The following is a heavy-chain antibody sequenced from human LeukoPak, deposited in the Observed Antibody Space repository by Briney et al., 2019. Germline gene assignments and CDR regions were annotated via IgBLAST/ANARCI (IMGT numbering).Heavy chain of an antibody. CDR3: ARVYGDYVSPPDY. V-gene: IGHV4-59*12. J-gene: IGHJ4*02. D-gene: IGHD4-17*01. Sequence: PSETLSLTCTVSGDSMSDYFWTWIRQPPGKGLEWIGYAADSGSTNYNPSLKSRVTISVDSSTNHFSLRLTSVTAADTAVYYCARVYGDYVSPPDYWGQGTLVTVSS. CDR2: AADSGST. CDR1: GDSMSDYF.